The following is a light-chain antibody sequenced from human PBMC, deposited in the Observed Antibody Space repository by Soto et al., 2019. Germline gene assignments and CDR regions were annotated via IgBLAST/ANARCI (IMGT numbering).Light chain of an antibody. CDR2: AAS. J-gene: IGKJ1*01. CDR3: LQDYTYLTWT. V-gene: IGKV1-39*01. Sequence: DIQMTQSPSSLSASVGDRVTITCRASQSITNYLNWYQQKPGKAPKLLIYAASSLQSGVPSRFSGSGSGTDFTLTISSLQPEDFATYYCLQDYTYLTWTFGQGTKV. CDR1: QSITNY.